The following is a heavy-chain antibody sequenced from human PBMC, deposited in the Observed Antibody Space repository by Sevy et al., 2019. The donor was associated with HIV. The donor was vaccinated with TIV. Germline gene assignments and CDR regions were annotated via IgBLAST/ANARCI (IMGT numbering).Heavy chain of an antibody. V-gene: IGHV5-51*01. D-gene: IGHD3-16*01. CDR3: ARHSSFMITSGFDY. CDR2: IYPGDSDT. J-gene: IGHJ4*02. CDR1: GYSFTSYW. Sequence: GESRKISCKGSGYSFTSYWIGWVRQMPGKGLEWMGIIYPGDSDTRYSPSFQGQVSISADESISTAHLQWSSLKASDTAMYYCARHSSFMITSGFDYWGQGTLVTVSS.